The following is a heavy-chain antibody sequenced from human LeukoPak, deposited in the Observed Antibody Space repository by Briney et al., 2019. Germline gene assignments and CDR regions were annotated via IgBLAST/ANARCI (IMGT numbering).Heavy chain of an antibody. CDR1: GYTFTSYG. CDR3: ARVVEYCDFWSGHKYYFDY. Sequence: GASVKVSCKASGYTFTSYGISWVRQAPGQGLEWMGWISAYNGNTNYAQKLQGRVTMTTDTSTGTAYMELRSLRSDDTAVYYCARVVEYCDFWSGHKYYFDYWGQGTLVTVSS. D-gene: IGHD3-3*01. CDR2: ISAYNGNT. V-gene: IGHV1-18*01. J-gene: IGHJ4*02.